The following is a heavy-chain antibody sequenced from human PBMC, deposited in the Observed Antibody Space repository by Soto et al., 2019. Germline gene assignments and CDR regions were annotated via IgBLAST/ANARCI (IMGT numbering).Heavy chain of an antibody. CDR2: IIPIFGTA. Sequence: SVKVSCKAPGGTFSSYAISWVRQAPGQGLEWMGGIIPIFGTANYAQKFQGRVTITADESTSTAYMELSSLRSEDTAVYYCARDSPSLYYDFWSGYYYYYGMDVWGQGTTVTVSS. V-gene: IGHV1-69*13. J-gene: IGHJ6*02. CDR3: ARDSPSLYYDFWSGYYYYYGMDV. CDR1: GGTFSSYA. D-gene: IGHD3-3*01.